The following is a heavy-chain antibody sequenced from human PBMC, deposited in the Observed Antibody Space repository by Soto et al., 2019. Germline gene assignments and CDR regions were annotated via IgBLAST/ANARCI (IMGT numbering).Heavy chain of an antibody. D-gene: IGHD3-3*01. J-gene: IGHJ4*02. V-gene: IGHV3-7*03. CDR1: GFTFSTYW. Sequence: EVQVVESGGGLVQPGGSLRLSCTASGFTFSTYWMTWVRQAPGKGLEWVANINQDGSGKYYADSVKGRFTISRDNTKNSLYLQMNSLRVEDTAVYYCARAPQFYDFWSGYYRSGDLKLYFDSWGQGTLVTVSS. CDR3: ARAPQFYDFWSGYYRSGDLKLYFDS. CDR2: INQDGSGK.